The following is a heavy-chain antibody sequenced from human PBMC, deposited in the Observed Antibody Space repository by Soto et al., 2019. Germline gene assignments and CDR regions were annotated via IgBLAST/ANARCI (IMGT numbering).Heavy chain of an antibody. V-gene: IGHV4-59*01. CDR3: ARASGYSSGWPPSFDY. J-gene: IGHJ4*02. Sequence: SETLSLTCTVSGGSISSYYWSWIRQPPGKGLEWIGYIYYSGSTNYNPSLKSRVTISVDTSKNQFSLKLSSVTAADTAVYYCARASGYSSGWPPSFDYWGQGTLVTVSS. CDR2: IYYSGST. D-gene: IGHD6-19*01. CDR1: GGSISSYY.